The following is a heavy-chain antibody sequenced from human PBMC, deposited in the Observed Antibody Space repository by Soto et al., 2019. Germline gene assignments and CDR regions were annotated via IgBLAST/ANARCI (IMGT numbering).Heavy chain of an antibody. CDR2: IIPIFDTA. CDR3: ARASNYYGSGWISHFDR. J-gene: IGHJ4*02. V-gene: IGHV1-69*06. Sequence: QVQLVQSGAEVKKPGSSVKVSCKTSGGTFSNYAFIWVRQAPGQGLEWTGGIIPIFDTAKYSQRFLDRVTITADKSTSTVYMELRSLTAEDTAVYYCARASNYYGSGWISHFDRWGQGTQVTVTS. D-gene: IGHD3-10*01. CDR1: GGTFSNYA.